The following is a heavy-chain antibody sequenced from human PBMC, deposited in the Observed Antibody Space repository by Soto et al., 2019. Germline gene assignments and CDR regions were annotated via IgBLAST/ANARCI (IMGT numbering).Heavy chain of an antibody. V-gene: IGHV3-7*03. Sequence: EVQLVESGGGLVQPGGSLRLSCAASGFTFSSYWMSWVRQAPGKGLEWVANIKQDGSEKYYVDSVKGRFTISRDNAQNSLYLQMNSLRAEDTAVYYCARDSSSWYGGLLDYWGQGTLVTVSS. CDR3: ARDSSSWYGGLLDY. D-gene: IGHD6-13*01. CDR1: GFTFSSYW. J-gene: IGHJ4*02. CDR2: IKQDGSEK.